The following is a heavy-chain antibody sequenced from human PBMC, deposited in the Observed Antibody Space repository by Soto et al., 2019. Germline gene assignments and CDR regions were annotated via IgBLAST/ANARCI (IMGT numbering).Heavy chain of an antibody. V-gene: IGHV3-30*18. Sequence: QVQLVESGGGVVQPGRSLRLSCAASGFILSNNGMHWVRQAPGKRPERVVVISYDRNNKYYADSVKGRFTISRDNCKDPAYLEMNSLRAEDTAMYCCAKGGSGNYLAYYYYYGMDVWGQGTTVTVSS. J-gene: IGHJ6*02. D-gene: IGHD3-22*01. CDR3: AKGGSGNYLAYYYYYGMDV. CDR1: GFILSNNG. CDR2: ISYDRNNK.